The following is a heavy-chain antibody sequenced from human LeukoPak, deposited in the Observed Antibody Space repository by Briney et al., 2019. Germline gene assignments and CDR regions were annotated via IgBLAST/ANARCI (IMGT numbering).Heavy chain of an antibody. CDR3: ARQLGYCDSGACYFEF. CDR1: GFTFESYL. D-gene: IGHD1-1*01. V-gene: IGHV3-23*01. Sequence: PGGSLRLSCAASGFTFESYLMTWVRQAPGKGLEWVSSINGGGLSTSYADSVKGRFTTSRDNSKTTLFLQMSSLRAEDTGVYYCARQLGYCDSGACYFEFCGQGTLVTVSS. J-gene: IGHJ4*02. CDR2: INGGGLST.